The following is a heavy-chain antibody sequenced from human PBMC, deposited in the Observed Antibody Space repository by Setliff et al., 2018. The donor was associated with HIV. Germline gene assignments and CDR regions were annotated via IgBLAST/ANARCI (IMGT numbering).Heavy chain of an antibody. D-gene: IGHD6-13*01. CDR2: IRYDGSNK. CDR3: VRVSCSSWYSIPRNYYYSMDV. J-gene: IGHJ6*03. V-gene: IGHV3-30*02. Sequence: PGGSLRLSCAASGFTFSSYGMHWVRQAPGKGLEWVAFIRYDGSNKYYADSVKGRFTISRDNSKNTLYLQMISLRAEDTAVYYCVRVSCSSWYSIPRNYYYSMDVWGEGTTVTVSS. CDR1: GFTFSSYG.